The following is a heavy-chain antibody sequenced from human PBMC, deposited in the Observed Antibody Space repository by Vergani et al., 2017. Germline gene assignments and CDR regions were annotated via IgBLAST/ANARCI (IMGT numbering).Heavy chain of an antibody. V-gene: IGHV3-23*01. J-gene: IGHJ6*02. D-gene: IGHD2-2*01. CDR3: AKGVYCSSTSCYEGRGYYYGMGV. CDR1: GFTFSNSA. CDR2: ISGPGLST. Sequence: EVQLLESGGGLVQSGGSLRLSCAASGFTFSNSAVSWVRQAPGRGLAWVSSISGPGLSTYYADSVKGRFSISRDNSKNTVFLQMNSLRADDTAVYYCAKGVYCSSTSCYEGRGYYYGMGVWGQGTTVTFSS.